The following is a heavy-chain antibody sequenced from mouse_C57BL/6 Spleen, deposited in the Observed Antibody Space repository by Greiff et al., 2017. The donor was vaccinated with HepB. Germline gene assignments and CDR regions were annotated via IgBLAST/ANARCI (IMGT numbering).Heavy chain of an antibody. J-gene: IGHJ2*01. V-gene: IGHV2-6-1*01. Sequence: VKLVESGPGLVAPSQSLYITCTVSGFSLTSYGVHWVRQPPGKGLEWLVVIWSDGSTTYNSALKSRLSSSKDNYKSQVFLKMNSLQTDDTAMYYCARQGYYYGGGFDYWGQGTTLTVSS. CDR2: IWSDGST. CDR3: ARQGYYYGGGFDY. CDR1: GFSLTSYG. D-gene: IGHD1-1*01.